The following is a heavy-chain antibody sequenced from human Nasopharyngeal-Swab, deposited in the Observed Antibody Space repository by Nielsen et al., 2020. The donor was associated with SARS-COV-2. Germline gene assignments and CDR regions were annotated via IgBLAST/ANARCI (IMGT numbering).Heavy chain of an antibody. V-gene: IGHV4-34*01. D-gene: IGHD3-22*01. J-gene: IGHJ5*02. CDR2: INHSGST. Sequence: RQAPGKRLEWIGEINHSGSTNYNPSLKSRVTISVDTSKNQFSLKLSSVTAADTAVYYCARDRFSSGKDPWGQGTLVTVSS. CDR3: ARDRFSSGKDP.